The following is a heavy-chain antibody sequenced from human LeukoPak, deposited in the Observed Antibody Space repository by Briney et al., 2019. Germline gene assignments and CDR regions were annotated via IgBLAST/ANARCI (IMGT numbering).Heavy chain of an antibody. V-gene: IGHV3-30*02. CDR2: IRSDGSNK. CDR3: ARGGSGWDFDF. D-gene: IGHD6-25*01. CDR1: GFTFSSYG. Sequence: GGSLRLSCAASGFTFSSYGMHWVRQAPGKGLEWVAFIRSDGSNKYYAASVKGRFTISRDDSKNTLHLQMNSLRAEDAAIYYCARGGSGWDFDFWGQGTLVTVSS. J-gene: IGHJ4*02.